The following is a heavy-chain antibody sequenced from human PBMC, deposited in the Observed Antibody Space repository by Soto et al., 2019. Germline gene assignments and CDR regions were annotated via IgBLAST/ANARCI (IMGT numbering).Heavy chain of an antibody. CDR3: ALDADY. J-gene: IGHJ4*02. D-gene: IGHD2-2*01. CDR1: GDSVSSNSVA. CDR2: TYYRSKWYT. Sequence: SETLSLTCAISGDSVSSNSVAWNWFRQSPSRGLEWLGRTYYRSKWYTDYAVSVKSRITINPDTSKNQFSLQLTSMTPEDTAVYYCALDADYWGQGTLVTVSS. V-gene: IGHV6-1*01.